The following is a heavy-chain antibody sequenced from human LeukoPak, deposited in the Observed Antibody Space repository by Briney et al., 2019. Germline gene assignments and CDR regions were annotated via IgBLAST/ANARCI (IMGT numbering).Heavy chain of an antibody. CDR3: ARDFPTRRGAFDL. CDR2: IKQDGSEK. V-gene: IGHV3-7*01. CDR1: GFTFSSYW. D-gene: IGHD2/OR15-2a*01. J-gene: IGHJ3*01. Sequence: GGSLRLSCAASGFTFSSYWMSWVRQAPGKGLEWVANIKQDGSEKYYVDSVKGRFTISRDNAKDSLYLQLNSLRAEDTAVYYCARDFPTRRGAFDLWGQGTMVTVSS.